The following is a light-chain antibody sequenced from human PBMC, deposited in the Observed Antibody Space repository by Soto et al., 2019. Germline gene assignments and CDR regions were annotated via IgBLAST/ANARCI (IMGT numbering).Light chain of an antibody. CDR1: RSDVGAYNY. J-gene: IGLJ1*01. CDR2: EVT. V-gene: IGLV2-14*01. CDR3: SSFTSRFTFV. Sequence: QSALTQPASVSGSPGQSIAISCTGTRSDVGAYNYVSWYQQHPGKAPKLMISEVTNRPSGVSDRFSGSKSGNTASLTISGRQAEDEADDYCSSFTSRFTFVFGTGTKVTVL.